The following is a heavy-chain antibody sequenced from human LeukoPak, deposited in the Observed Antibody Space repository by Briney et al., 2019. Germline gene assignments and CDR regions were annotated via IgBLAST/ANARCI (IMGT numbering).Heavy chain of an antibody. CDR2: ISSSSSYI. D-gene: IGHD3-16*01. Sequence: GGSLRLSCAASGFTFSSYSMNWVRQAPGKGLEWVSSISSSSSYIYYADSVKGRFTISRDNAKNSLYLQVNSVRVEDTAVYYCANSVSFGGALRGDWGQGTLVTVSS. CDR1: GFTFSSYS. J-gene: IGHJ4*02. CDR3: ANSVSFGGALRGD. V-gene: IGHV3-21*01.